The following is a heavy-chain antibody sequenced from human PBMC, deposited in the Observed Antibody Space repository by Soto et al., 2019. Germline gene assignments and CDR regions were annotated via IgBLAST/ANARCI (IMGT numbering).Heavy chain of an antibody. CDR2: INHSGGT. D-gene: IGHD3-22*01. CDR3: ALHFYDSSGYLRFEY. Sequence: SETLSLTCAVYGGSFSGYYWSWIRQPPEKGLEWIGEINHSGGTNHNPSLKSRVTISLDTSKNQFSLKLTSVTAADTAVYYCALHFYDSSGYLRFEYWGQGTPVTVSS. CDR1: GGSFSGYY. V-gene: IGHV4-34*01. J-gene: IGHJ4*02.